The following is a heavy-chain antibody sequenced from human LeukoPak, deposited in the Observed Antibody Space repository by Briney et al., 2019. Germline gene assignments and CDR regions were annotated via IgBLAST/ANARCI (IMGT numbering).Heavy chain of an antibody. D-gene: IGHD3-22*01. CDR2: ISWSSGSI. CDR3: ARDGNYYDSSGYYPYYYYMDV. CDR1: GFTFDDYA. Sequence: GGSLRLSCAASGFTFDDYAMHWVRQAPGKGLEWVSGISWSSGSINYADSVKGRFTISRDNAKNSLYLQMNSLRAEDTAVYYCARDGNYYDSSGYYPYYYYMDVWGKGTTVTVSS. V-gene: IGHV3-9*01. J-gene: IGHJ6*03.